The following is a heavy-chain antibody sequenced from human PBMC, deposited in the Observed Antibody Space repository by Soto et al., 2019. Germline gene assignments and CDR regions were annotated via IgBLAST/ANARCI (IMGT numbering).Heavy chain of an antibody. CDR1: GFTFSNAW. V-gene: IGHV3-15*01. CDR2: IKSKTDGGTT. Sequence: GGSLSLSCAASGFTFSNAWMSWVRQAPGKGLEWVGRIKSKTDGGTTDYAAPVKGRFTISRDDSKNTLYLQMNSPKTEDTAVYYCTTDTLYSSGWPDAFDIWGQGTMVTVSS. CDR3: TTDTLYSSGWPDAFDI. J-gene: IGHJ3*02. D-gene: IGHD6-19*01.